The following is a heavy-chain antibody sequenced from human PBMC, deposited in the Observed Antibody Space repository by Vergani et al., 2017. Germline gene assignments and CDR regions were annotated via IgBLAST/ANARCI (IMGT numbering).Heavy chain of an antibody. CDR2: MSYDGSNK. CDR3: AKDLRPYGNLGMGYMGV. Sequence: QVQLVESGGGVVQPGKSLRLSCAASACTFSSYGMHWVRQAPGKGLEWVAVMSYDGSNKFYADSVKGRFTISRDNSKNTLYLQMNSLRADDTAVYYCAKDLRPYGNLGMGYMGVWGRGTTVTVSS. J-gene: IGHJ6*03. V-gene: IGHV3-30*18. CDR1: ACTFSSYG. D-gene: IGHD4-11*01.